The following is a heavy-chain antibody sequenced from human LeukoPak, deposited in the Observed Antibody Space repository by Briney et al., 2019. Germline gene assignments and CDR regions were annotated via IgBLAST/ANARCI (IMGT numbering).Heavy chain of an antibody. CDR2: INHSGST. J-gene: IGHJ4*02. D-gene: IGHD3-22*01. CDR1: GFTVSSNY. CDR3: ATTDSSGYYYLAY. Sequence: GSLRLSCAASGFTVSSNYMSWVRQPPGKGLEWIGEINHSGSTNYNPSLKSRVTISVDTSKNQFSLKLSSVTAADTAVYYCATTDSSGYYYLAYWGQGTLVTVSS. V-gene: IGHV4-34*08.